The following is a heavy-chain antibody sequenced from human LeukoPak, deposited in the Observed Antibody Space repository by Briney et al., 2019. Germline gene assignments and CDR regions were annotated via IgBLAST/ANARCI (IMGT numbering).Heavy chain of an antibody. Sequence: ASETLSLTCTVSGGSISSYYWSWIRQPPGKGLEWIGYIYYSGSTNYNPSLKSRVTISVDTSKNQFSLKLSSVTAADTAVYYCARDQLLWFGESNYCYYGMDVWGQGTTVTVSS. CDR3: ARDQLLWFGESNYCYYGMDV. CDR1: GGSISSYY. D-gene: IGHD3-10*01. CDR2: IYYSGST. V-gene: IGHV4-59*01. J-gene: IGHJ6*02.